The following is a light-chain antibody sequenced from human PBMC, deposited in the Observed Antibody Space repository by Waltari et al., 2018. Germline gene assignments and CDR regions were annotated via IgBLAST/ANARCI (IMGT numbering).Light chain of an antibody. V-gene: IGKV2-28*01. Sequence: DIVMTQTPLSLPVTPGEPASISCRSSQSLLHSNGQTHLYWYLQKSGQPPRLLIYRASNRASGVPDRFSGSGSGTDFTLRISRVEAEDVGIYYCMQALQTPLTFGGGTKVEIK. CDR3: MQALQTPLT. J-gene: IGKJ4*01. CDR2: RAS. CDR1: QSLLHSNGQTH.